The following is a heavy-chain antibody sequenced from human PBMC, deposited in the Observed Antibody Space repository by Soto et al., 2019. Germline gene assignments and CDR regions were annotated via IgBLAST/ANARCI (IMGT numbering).Heavy chain of an antibody. CDR1: GYTFTSYA. V-gene: IGHV1-3*01. CDR2: INAGNGNT. D-gene: IGHD3-3*01. J-gene: IGHJ5*02. Sequence: GASVKVSCKASGYTFTSYAMHWVRQAPGQRLEWMGWINAGNGNTKYSQKFQGRVTITRDTSASTAYMELSSLRSEDTAVYYCARAGSIFGVVIANWFDPWGQGTLVTVSS. CDR3: ARAGSIFGVVIANWFDP.